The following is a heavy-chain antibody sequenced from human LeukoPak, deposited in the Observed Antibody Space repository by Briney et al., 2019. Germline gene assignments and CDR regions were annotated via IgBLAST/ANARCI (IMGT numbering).Heavy chain of an antibody. CDR1: GFTFSSYA. CDR3: AKGPSGFDSSGYS. CDR2: ISGSGGST. Sequence: PGGSLRLSCAASGFTFSSYAMSWVRQAPGKGLEWVSAISGSGGSTYYADSVKGRFTISRDNSKNTLYLQTNSLRAEDTAVYYCAKGPSGFDSSGYSWGQGTLVTVSS. V-gene: IGHV3-23*01. J-gene: IGHJ4*02. D-gene: IGHD3-22*01.